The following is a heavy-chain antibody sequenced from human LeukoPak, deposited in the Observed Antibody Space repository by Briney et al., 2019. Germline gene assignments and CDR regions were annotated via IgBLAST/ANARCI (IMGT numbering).Heavy chain of an antibody. D-gene: IGHD6-13*01. V-gene: IGHV3-30*18. CDR1: GFTFSSYG. J-gene: IGHJ4*02. Sequence: GGSLRLSCAASGFTFSSYGMHWVRQAPGKGLEWVAVISYDGSNKYYADSVKGRFTISRDNSKNTLYLQMNSLRAEDTAVYYCAKDFWAAAGPDYWGQGTLVTVSS. CDR2: ISYDGSNK. CDR3: AKDFWAAAGPDY.